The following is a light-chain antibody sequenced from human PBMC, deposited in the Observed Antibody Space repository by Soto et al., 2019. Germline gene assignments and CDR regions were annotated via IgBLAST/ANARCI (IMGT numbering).Light chain of an antibody. CDR2: GAS. Sequence: DIQMTQSPSSLAASVGDRFSITCLSIQGISSNLNWYQQKPGRAPKLLIYGASSLQSGVPSRFSGSGSGTDFTLSINSLQPDDFAIYYCQQSDSVPITFGQGTRLEIK. CDR3: QQSDSVPIT. V-gene: IGKV1-39*01. J-gene: IGKJ5*01. CDR1: QGISSN.